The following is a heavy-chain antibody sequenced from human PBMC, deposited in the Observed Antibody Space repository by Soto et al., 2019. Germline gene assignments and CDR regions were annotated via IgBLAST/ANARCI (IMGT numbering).Heavy chain of an antibody. CDR2: IYYSGST. CDR1: GGSISSYY. D-gene: IGHD6-6*01. Sequence: PSETLSLTCTVSGGSISSYYWSWIRQPPGKGLEWIGYIYYSGSTNYNPSLKSRVTISVDTSKNQFSLKLSSVTAADTAVYYCGRHRSMYSSSSGDFDYWGQGTLVTVSS. J-gene: IGHJ4*02. V-gene: IGHV4-59*08. CDR3: GRHRSMYSSSSGDFDY.